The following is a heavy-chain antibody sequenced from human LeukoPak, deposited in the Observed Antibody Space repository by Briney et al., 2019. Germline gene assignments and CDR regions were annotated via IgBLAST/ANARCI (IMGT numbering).Heavy chain of an antibody. Sequence: SETLSLTCSVSRYSISSGYYWAWIRQPPGKGLEWIGSVYHSGSAYYNASLKSRVTISVDRSKNQFFLRLSSVTAADTAVYYCASHFSGWYPPPLYYYMDVWGKGTTVTVSS. V-gene: IGHV4-38-2*02. J-gene: IGHJ6*03. CDR3: ASHFSGWYPPPLYYYMDV. CDR1: RYSISSGYY. CDR2: VYHSGSA. D-gene: IGHD6-19*01.